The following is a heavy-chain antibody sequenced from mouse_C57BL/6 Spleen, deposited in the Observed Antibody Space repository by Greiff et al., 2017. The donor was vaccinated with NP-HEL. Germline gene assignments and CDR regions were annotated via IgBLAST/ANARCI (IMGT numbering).Heavy chain of an antibody. CDR3: ARNSITTVVAYYAMDY. CDR2: IWSGGST. D-gene: IGHD1-1*01. CDR1: GFSLTSYG. Sequence: VKLQESGPGLVQPSQSLSITCTVSGFSLTSYGVHWVRQSPGKGLEWLGVIWSGGSTDYNAAFISRLSISKDNSKSQVFFKMNSLQADDTAIYYCARNSITTVVAYYAMDYWGQGTSVTVSS. V-gene: IGHV2-2*01. J-gene: IGHJ4*01.